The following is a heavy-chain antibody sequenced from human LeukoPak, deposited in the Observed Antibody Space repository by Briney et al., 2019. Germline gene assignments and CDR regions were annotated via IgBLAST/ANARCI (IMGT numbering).Heavy chain of an antibody. CDR3: ARGGYYDSSGSFDL. Sequence: ATVKVSCKASGYTFARYYIHWVRQAPGQGLEWMGIINPSGGSTRYAQKFQGRVTMTRGTYASTVYMELSSLRSDDTAVYCCARGGYYDSSGSFDLWGQGTLVTVSS. CDR2: INPSGGST. J-gene: IGHJ5*02. V-gene: IGHV1-46*01. CDR1: GYTFARYY. D-gene: IGHD3-22*01.